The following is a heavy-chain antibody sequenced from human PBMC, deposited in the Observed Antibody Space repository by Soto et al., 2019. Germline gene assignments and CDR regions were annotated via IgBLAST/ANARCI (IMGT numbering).Heavy chain of an antibody. CDR1: GGSISSSSYY. CDR3: ASLRLGELSVDY. CDR2: IYYSGST. D-gene: IGHD3-16*02. V-gene: IGHV4-39*01. Sequence: QLQLQESGPGLVKPSETLSLTCTVSGGSISSSSYYWGWIRQPPGKGLEWIGSIYYSGSTYYNPSLTSGVTISVDTSKNQFSLKLSAVTAADTAVYYGASLRLGELSVDYWGQGTLVTVSS. J-gene: IGHJ4*02.